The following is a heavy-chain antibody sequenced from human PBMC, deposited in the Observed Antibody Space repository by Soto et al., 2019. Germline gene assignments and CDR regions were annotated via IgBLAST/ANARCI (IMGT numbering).Heavy chain of an antibody. V-gene: IGHV3-21*06. CDR1: GFTFSSYT. J-gene: IGHJ3*02. D-gene: IGHD2-15*01. Sequence: DVQLVESGGGLVKPGGSLRLSCAASGFTFSSYTMNWVRQAPGKGLEWVSSIISTGNYIYYADSVKGRFTISRDNATNSLYLQMKSLRAEDTSVYYWARDRLGYCSGGSCHSLDIWGQGTMVTVSS. CDR2: IISTGNYI. CDR3: ARDRLGYCSGGSCHSLDI.